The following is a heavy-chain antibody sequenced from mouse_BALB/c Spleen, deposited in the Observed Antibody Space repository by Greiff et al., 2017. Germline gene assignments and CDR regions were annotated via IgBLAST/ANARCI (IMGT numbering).Heavy chain of an antibody. CDR2: IYPGDGDT. CDR1: GYAFSSSW. Sequence: QVQLQQSGPELVKPGASVKISCKASGYAFSSSWMNWVKQRPGQGLEWIGRIYPGDGDTNYNGKFKGKATLTADKSSSTAYMQLSSLTSVDSAVYFCAKIRQLGLRGGAMDYWGQGTSVTVSS. CDR3: AKIRQLGLRGGAMDY. V-gene: IGHV1-82*01. J-gene: IGHJ4*01. D-gene: IGHD3-2*01.